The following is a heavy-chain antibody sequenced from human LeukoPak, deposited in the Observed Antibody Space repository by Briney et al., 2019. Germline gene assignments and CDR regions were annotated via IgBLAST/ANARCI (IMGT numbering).Heavy chain of an antibody. CDR2: IIPIFGAP. Sequence: GASVKVSCKASGGTFSNYALSWVRQAPGQGLEWMGGIIPIFGAPFNAQRFQDRVTITADESTSTDYMELTSLTSDDTAVYYCARDNSVGETAWWFDPWGQGTLVTVSS. V-gene: IGHV1-69*13. D-gene: IGHD1-26*01. CDR1: GGTFSNYA. J-gene: IGHJ5*02. CDR3: ARDNSVGETAWWFDP.